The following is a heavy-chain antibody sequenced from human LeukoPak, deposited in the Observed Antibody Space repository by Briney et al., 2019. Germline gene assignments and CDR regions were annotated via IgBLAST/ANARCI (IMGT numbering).Heavy chain of an antibody. J-gene: IGHJ4*02. CDR1: GFTFSSYS. Sequence: GGSLRLSCAASGFTFSSYSMNWVRQAPGKGLEWVSSISRSSSNIYYADSVKGRFTISRDNAKNSLYLQMNSLRAEDTAIYYCAKDRGISAAESSYWGQGTLVTVSS. CDR3: AKDRGISAAESSY. V-gene: IGHV3-21*04. D-gene: IGHD6-13*01. CDR2: ISRSSSNI.